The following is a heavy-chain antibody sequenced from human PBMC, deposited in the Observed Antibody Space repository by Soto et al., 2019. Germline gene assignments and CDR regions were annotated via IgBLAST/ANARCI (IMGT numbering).Heavy chain of an antibody. D-gene: IGHD4-17*01. CDR3: VRDRRERRSTTVVIPQYFDY. J-gene: IGHJ4*02. CDR1: GGTFSSYA. CDR2: IILIFGTA. Sequence: GASVKVSCKASGGTFSSYAISWVRQAPGQGLEWMGGIILIFGTANYAQKFQGRVTITADESTSTAYMELSSLRSEDTAVYYCVRDRRERRSTTVVIPQYFDYWGQGTLVTVSS. V-gene: IGHV1-69*13.